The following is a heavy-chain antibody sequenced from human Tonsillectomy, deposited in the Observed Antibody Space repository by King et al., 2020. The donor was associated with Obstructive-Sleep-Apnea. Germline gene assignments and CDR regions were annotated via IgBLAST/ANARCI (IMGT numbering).Heavy chain of an antibody. V-gene: IGHV1-69*09. CDR2: IIPILGVA. J-gene: IGHJ6*02. Sequence: VQLVQSGAEVKKPGSSVKVSCKASGGTFSSYAIRWVRQAPGQGLEWMGGIIPILGVANYAHNFKGRVTITADKSTSTSYMELSSLRSEDTAVYYCASGPGPYYYYGMDVWGQETTVTVSS. CDR1: GGTFSSYA. CDR3: ASGPGPYYYYGMDV.